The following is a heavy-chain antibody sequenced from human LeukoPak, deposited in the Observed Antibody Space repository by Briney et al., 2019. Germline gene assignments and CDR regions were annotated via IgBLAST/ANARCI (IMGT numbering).Heavy chain of an antibody. CDR2: ICYSGST. D-gene: IGHD3-16*01. Sequence: SETLSLTCTVSGVSISSSSYCWGWIRQPPGKGLEWIGSICYSGSTFYNPSLKSRVTLSVDTSKNQFSLKLTSVTAADTAVYYCARRRVYDYVQNYFDYWGQGTLVTVSS. CDR3: ARRRVYDYVQNYFDY. CDR1: GVSISSSSYC. J-gene: IGHJ4*02. V-gene: IGHV4-39*01.